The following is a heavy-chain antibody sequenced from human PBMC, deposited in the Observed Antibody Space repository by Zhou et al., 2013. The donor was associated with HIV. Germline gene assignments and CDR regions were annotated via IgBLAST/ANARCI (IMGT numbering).Heavy chain of an antibody. Sequence: QIQLVQSGPEVKKPGTSVKVSCKASGFTFTTSAVQWVRQARGQRLEWIGWIVVGSGNTDFAQKFQERVTITRDMSTSTAYMELSSLRSEDTAVYYCAADPRGWFRPYYWGQGALVTVSS. J-gene: IGHJ4*02. V-gene: IGHV1-58*01. CDR3: AADPRGWFRPYY. CDR1: GFTFTTSA. D-gene: IGHD6-19*01. CDR2: IVVGSGNT.